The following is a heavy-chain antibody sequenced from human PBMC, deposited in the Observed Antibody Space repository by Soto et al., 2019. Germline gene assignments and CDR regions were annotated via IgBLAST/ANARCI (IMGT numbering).Heavy chain of an antibody. CDR3: ASDHYDSSGYYPG. V-gene: IGHV4-4*07. CDR2: IYSRGST. CDR1: TYSTSRPG. Sequence: SETLCFTCTLATYSTSRPGWTCIRQPAGKGLEWCGRIYSRGSTNYNPSLKSRVPISVDRSKNQFPLKLSYLTPADPAVYCCASDHYDSSGYYPGWGQGTLVTVSS. D-gene: IGHD3-22*01. J-gene: IGHJ4*02.